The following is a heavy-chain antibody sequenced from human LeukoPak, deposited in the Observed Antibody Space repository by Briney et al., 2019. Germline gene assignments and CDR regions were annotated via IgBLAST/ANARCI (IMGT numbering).Heavy chain of an antibody. J-gene: IGHJ6*04. CDR2: IKQDGSEK. V-gene: IGHV3-7*01. CDR3: AELGITMIGGV. Sequence: GGSLRLSCAASEFTFISYWMSWVRQAPGKGLEWVANIKQDGSEKHYVDSVKGRFTISRDNAKNSLYLQMNSLRAEDTAVYYCAELGITMIGGVWGKGTTVTISS. CDR1: EFTFISYW. D-gene: IGHD3-10*02.